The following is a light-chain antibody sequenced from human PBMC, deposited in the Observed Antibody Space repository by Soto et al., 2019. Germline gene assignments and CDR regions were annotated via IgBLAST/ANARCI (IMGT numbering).Light chain of an antibody. CDR2: GAS. V-gene: IGKV3-20*01. J-gene: IGKJ1*01. CDR1: QSVISTY. CDR3: QQLRDSLGT. Sequence: EIVLTQSPGTLSLSPGERATLSCRASQSVISTYLAWYQQKPGQAPRLLIYGASSRATGIPDGSSGSGSGTDFTLTISRLEPEDFAVYYCQQLRDSLGTFGQGTNVDIK.